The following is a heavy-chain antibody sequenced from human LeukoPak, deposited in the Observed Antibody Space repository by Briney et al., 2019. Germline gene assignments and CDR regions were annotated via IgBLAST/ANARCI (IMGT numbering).Heavy chain of an antibody. CDR2: ISWNSGRR. CDR1: GFTFNDYA. Sequence: PGGSLRLSSAASGFTFNDYAMHWVRQAPGKGLEWVSGISWNSGRRGYADSVKGRFTISRDNAKNSLYLQMTSLRAEDTALYYCAAAAGTYWGQGTLVTVSS. D-gene: IGHD6-13*01. V-gene: IGHV3-9*01. CDR3: AAAAGTY. J-gene: IGHJ4*02.